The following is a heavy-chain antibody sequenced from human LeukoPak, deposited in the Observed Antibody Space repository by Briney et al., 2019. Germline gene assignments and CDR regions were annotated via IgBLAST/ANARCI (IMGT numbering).Heavy chain of an antibody. Sequence: PSETLPLTCTVSGGSIITSSYYWGWIRQPPAKGLEWIGSIYYSGSTYYNPSLKSRVTISVDTSKNQFSLKLSSVTAADTAVYYCARHSSSSSGNNWFDPWGQGTLVTVSS. CDR2: IYYSGST. J-gene: IGHJ5*02. V-gene: IGHV4-39*01. D-gene: IGHD6-6*01. CDR1: GGSIITSSYY. CDR3: ARHSSSSSGNNWFDP.